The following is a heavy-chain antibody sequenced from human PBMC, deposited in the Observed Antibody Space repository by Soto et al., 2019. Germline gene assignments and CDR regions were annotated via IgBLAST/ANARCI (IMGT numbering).Heavy chain of an antibody. CDR2: ISFGGGST. Sequence: EVQLLESGGGLVQPGGSLRLSCAASGFTFGSYAMTWVRQAPGKGLEWVSAISFGGGSTYYADSVKGRFTISRDNSKNTLYLQMTSRRAEDTAIYYCATDSFRSGIAVAGNYWGQGTLVTVSS. J-gene: IGHJ4*02. CDR1: GFTFGSYA. D-gene: IGHD6-19*01. CDR3: ATDSFRSGIAVAGNY. V-gene: IGHV3-23*01.